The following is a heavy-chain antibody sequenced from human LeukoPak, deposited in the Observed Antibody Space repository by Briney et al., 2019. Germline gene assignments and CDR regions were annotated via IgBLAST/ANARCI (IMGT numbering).Heavy chain of an antibody. D-gene: IGHD1-1*01. CDR1: GGSISSYY. V-gene: IGHV4-59*08. Sequence: SETLSLTCTVSGGSISSYYWSWIRQPPGKGQEWIGYIYYSGSTNYNPSLKSRVTISVDTSKNQFSLKLSSVTAADTAVYYCARLTTGGYYYGMDVWGQGTTVTVSS. CDR3: ARLTTGGYYYGMDV. J-gene: IGHJ6*02. CDR2: IYYSGST.